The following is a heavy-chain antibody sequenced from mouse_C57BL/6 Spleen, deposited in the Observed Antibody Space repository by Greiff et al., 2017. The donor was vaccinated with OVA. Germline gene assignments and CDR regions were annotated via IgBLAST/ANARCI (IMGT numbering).Heavy chain of an antibody. CDR3: ALYDVGAMDY. Sequence: QVQLQQPGAELVMPGASVKLSCKASGYTFTSYWMHWVKQRPGQGLEWIGEIDPSDSYTNYNQKFKGKSTLTVDKSSSTAYMQLSSLTSEDAAVYYCALYDVGAMDYWGQGTSVTVSS. V-gene: IGHV1-69*01. CDR2: IDPSDSYT. J-gene: IGHJ4*01. D-gene: IGHD2-12*01. CDR1: GYTFTSYW.